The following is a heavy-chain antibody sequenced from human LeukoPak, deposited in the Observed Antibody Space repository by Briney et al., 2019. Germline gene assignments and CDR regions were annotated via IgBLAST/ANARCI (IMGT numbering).Heavy chain of an antibody. CDR3: ARHGDSVAGTGFDP. CDR2: INHSGST. Sequence: PSETLSLTCAVYGGSFSGYYWSWIRQPPGKGLEWIGEINHSGSTNYNPSLKSRVTISVDTSKNQFSLKLSPVTAADTAVYYCARHGDSVAGTGFDPWGQGTLVTVSS. V-gene: IGHV4-34*01. CDR1: GGSFSGYY. D-gene: IGHD6-19*01. J-gene: IGHJ5*02.